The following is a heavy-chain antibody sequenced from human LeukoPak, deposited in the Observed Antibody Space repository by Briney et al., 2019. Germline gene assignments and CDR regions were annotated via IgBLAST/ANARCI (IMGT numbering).Heavy chain of an antibody. V-gene: IGHV1-18*01. CDR1: GYTFTSYG. CDR3: ARASYCSGGSCYSLY. CDR2: ISAYNGNT. J-gene: IGHJ4*02. Sequence: GASVKVSCKASGYTFTSYGISWVRQAPGQGLEWMGWISAYNGNTNYAQNLQGRVTMTTDTSTSTAYMELRSLRSDDAAVYYCARASYCSGGSCYSLYWGQGTLVTVSS. D-gene: IGHD2-15*01.